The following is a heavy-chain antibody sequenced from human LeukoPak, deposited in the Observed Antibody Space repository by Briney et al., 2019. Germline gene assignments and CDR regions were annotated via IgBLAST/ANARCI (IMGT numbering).Heavy chain of an antibody. CDR3: ATLVPDVPATLTFDY. CDR1: GFTVSSNY. D-gene: IGHD2-15*01. CDR2: IYSGGST. J-gene: IGHJ4*02. V-gene: IGHV3-66*01. Sequence: GGSLRLSCVVSGFTVSSNYMSWVRQVPGKGLEWVSVIYSGGSTYYAGSVKGRFTISRDNSKNTLYLQMNSLRAEDTAVYYCATLVPDVPATLTFDYWGQGTLVTVSS.